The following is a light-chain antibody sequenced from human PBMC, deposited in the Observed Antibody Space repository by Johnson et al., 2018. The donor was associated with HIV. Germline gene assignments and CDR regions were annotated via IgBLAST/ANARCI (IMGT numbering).Light chain of an antibody. J-gene: IGLJ1*01. CDR3: GTWDSSPSAYV. CDR1: SSNIGNNY. CDR2: ENN. Sequence: QSVLTQPPSVSAAPGQKVTISCSGSSSNIGNNYVSWYQQLPGTAPKLLIYENNKRPSGIPDRFSGSKSGTSDTLGITGLQTGDEAGYYCGTWDSSPSAYVFGTGTKVTVL. V-gene: IGLV1-51*02.